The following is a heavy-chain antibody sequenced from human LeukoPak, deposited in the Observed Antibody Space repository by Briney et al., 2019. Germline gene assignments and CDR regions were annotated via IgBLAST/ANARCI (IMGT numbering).Heavy chain of an antibody. CDR2: IYYSGSA. CDR1: GGSISSTSHY. CDR3: ARHESIVMVVAARGFDY. Sequence: SETLSPTCIVSGGSISSTSHYWGWIRQPPGKGLEWIGSIYYSGSASYNPSLKSRVTISVDTSKHQFSLKLSSVTAADTAVYYCARHESIVMVVAARGFDYWGQGALVTVSS. J-gene: IGHJ4*02. V-gene: IGHV4-39*01. D-gene: IGHD2-15*01.